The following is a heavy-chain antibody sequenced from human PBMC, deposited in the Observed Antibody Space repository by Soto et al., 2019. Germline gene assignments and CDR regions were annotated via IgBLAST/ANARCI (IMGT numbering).Heavy chain of an antibody. Sequence: QVQLQESGPGLVKPSQTLSLTCTVSGGSISTGGYYWSWIRQYPGKGLEWIGYIYYTGSAHYNPSLTSRVTMAVDTSNNHFSLKLTSVTAADMAVYYCARGRSDIAVVPVDFWGPGTLVSVSS. D-gene: IGHD2-2*01. CDR2: IYYTGSA. V-gene: IGHV4-31*03. CDR1: GGSISTGGYY. CDR3: ARGRSDIAVVPVDF. J-gene: IGHJ4*02.